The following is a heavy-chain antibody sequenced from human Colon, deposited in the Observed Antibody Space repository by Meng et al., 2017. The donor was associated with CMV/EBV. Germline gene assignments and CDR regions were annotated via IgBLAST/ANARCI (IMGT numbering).Heavy chain of an antibody. CDR1: EFTFSSHD. Sequence: SCEASEFTFSSHDMYWVRQAPGKGLDWVSSLSTTSAYIFYADSVKGRFTISRDNARNSLYLQMNSLRVEDTAVYYCVRRSKSNWHFNLWGRGTLVTVSS. CDR3: VRRSKSNWHFNL. J-gene: IGHJ2*01. CDR2: LSTTSAYI. V-gene: IGHV3-21*01.